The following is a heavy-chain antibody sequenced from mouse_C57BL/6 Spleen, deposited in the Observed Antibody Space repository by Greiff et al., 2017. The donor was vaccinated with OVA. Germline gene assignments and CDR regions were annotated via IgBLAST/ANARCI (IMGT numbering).Heavy chain of an antibody. CDR3: ARNTVVEAMDY. CDR2: IDPEDGET. Sequence: VQLQQSGAELVKPGASVKLSCTASGFNIQDYYMHWVKQSPEQGLEWIGRIDPEDGETKSAPKFQGKATITADTSSTTAYLQRSSLTSEDAAVYYSARNTVVEAMDYWGQGTSVTVSS. D-gene: IGHD1-1*01. J-gene: IGHJ4*01. V-gene: IGHV14-2*01. CDR1: GFNIQDYY.